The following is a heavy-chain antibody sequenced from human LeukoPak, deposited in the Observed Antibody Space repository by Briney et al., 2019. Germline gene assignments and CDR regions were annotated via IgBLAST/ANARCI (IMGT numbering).Heavy chain of an antibody. J-gene: IGHJ4*02. V-gene: IGHV3-74*01. CDR2: IETDGSST. D-gene: IGHD6-13*01. CDR1: GFTFRSYW. CDR3: ARDPSSWNGSFDS. Sequence: GGSLRLTCAASGFTFRSYWMHWVRHAPGEGLMWVSRIETDGSSTNYADSVKGRFTISRDSARNTVYLQMNSLRADDTAVYYCARDPSSWNGSFDSWGQGTLVTVSS.